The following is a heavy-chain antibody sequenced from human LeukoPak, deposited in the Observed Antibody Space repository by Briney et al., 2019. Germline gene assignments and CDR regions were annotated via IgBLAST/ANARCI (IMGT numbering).Heavy chain of an antibody. D-gene: IGHD4-23*01. J-gene: IGHJ4*02. V-gene: IGHV3-30-3*01. CDR3: ARGGDYGGKFDY. CDR1: GFTFSSYA. CDR2: LSYDGTNK. Sequence: GGSLRLSCAASGFTFSSYAMHWVRQAPGKGLEWVAVLSYDGTNKYYADSVKDRFTISRDNSKNTVYLQMNSLRAEDTAVYYCARGGDYGGKFDYWGQGTLVTVSS.